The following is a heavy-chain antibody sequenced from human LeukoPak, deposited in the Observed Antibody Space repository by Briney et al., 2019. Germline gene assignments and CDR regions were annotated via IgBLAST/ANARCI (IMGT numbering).Heavy chain of an antibody. J-gene: IGHJ4*02. V-gene: IGHV4-59*01. CDR2: IYYSGST. CDR1: GGSISSYY. CDR3: ASTDTPMITIH. D-gene: IGHD5-18*01. Sequence: PSETLSLTCTVSGGSISSYYWSWIRQPSGKGLEWIGYIYYSGSTNYNPSLKSRVTISVDTSKNQFSLKLNSVTAADTAVYYCASTDTPMITIHWGQGTLVTVSS.